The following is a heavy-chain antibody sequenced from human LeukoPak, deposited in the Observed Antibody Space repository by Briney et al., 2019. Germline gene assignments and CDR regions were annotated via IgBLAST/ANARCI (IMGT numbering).Heavy chain of an antibody. CDR1: GFTFSSYA. Sequence: GGSLRLSCAASGFTFSSYAMHWVRQAPGKGLEWVAVISYDGSNKYYADSVKGRFTISRDNSKNTLYLQMNSLRAEDTAVYYCASSGVSAGTSWDPFDYWGQGTLVTVSS. V-gene: IGHV3-30-3*01. CDR3: ASSGVSAGTSWDPFDY. D-gene: IGHD6-19*01. CDR2: ISYDGSNK. J-gene: IGHJ4*02.